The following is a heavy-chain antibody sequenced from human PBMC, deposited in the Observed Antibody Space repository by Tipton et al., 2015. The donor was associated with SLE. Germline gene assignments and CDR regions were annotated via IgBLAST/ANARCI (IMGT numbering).Heavy chain of an antibody. CDR2: MSYSGST. J-gene: IGHJ4*02. V-gene: IGHV4-59*11. CDR1: GGSISSQF. Sequence: TLSLTCTVSGGSISSQFWSWIRQPPGKGLEWIGYMSYSGSTNYNPSLKSRVTISLDTSKNQFSLKLTSVTAADTAVYYCARVLTGTSTFDYWGQGTLVNVSS. CDR3: ARVLTGTSTFDY. D-gene: IGHD1-7*01.